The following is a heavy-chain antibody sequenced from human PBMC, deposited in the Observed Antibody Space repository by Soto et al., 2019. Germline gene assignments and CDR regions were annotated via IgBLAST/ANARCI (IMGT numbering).Heavy chain of an antibody. D-gene: IGHD6-13*01. CDR3: ALIQGYSSSWYWFDP. V-gene: IGHV2-26*01. CDR2: IFSNDEK. CDR1: GFSLSNARMG. J-gene: IGHJ5*02. Sequence: SGPTLVNPTETLTLTCTVSGFSLSNARMGVSWIRQPPGKALEWLAHIFSNDEKSYSTSLKSRLTISKDTSKSQVVLTMTNMDPVDTATYYCALIQGYSSSWYWFDPWGQGTLVTVSS.